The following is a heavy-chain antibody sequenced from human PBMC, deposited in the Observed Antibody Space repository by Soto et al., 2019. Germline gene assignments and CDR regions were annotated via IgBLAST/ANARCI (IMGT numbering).Heavy chain of an antibody. CDR3: AKDNYCSGGSCYSALDY. D-gene: IGHD2-15*01. CDR1: GFTFSSYG. CDR2: ISYDGSNK. J-gene: IGHJ4*02. V-gene: IGHV3-30*18. Sequence: GGSLRLSCAASGFTFSSYGMHCVRQAPGKGLEWVAVISYDGSNKYYADSVKGRFTISRDNSKNTLYLQMNSLRAEDTAVYYCAKDNYCSGGSCYSALDYWGQGTLVTVSS.